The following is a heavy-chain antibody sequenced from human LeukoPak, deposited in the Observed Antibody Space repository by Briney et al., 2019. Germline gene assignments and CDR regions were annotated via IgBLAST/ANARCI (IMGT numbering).Heavy chain of an antibody. CDR2: IGAYNGNT. CDR3: ASSTMVRGVTLFDY. V-gene: IGHV1-18*01. Sequence: ASVKVSCKASGYTFTSYGISWVRQAPGQGLEWMGWIGAYNGNTNYAQKLQGRVTMTTDTSTSTAYMELRSLRSDDTAVYYCASSTMVRGVTLFDYWGQGTLVTVSS. D-gene: IGHD3-10*01. CDR1: GYTFTSYG. J-gene: IGHJ4*02.